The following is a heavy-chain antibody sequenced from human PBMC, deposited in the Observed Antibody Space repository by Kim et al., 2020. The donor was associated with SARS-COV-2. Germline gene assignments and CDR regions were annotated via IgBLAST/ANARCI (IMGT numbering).Heavy chain of an antibody. D-gene: IGHD1-26*01. V-gene: IGHV3-9*01. CDR3: AKNIVGRKASAFDA. Sequence: GGSLRLSCAASGFTFDEYAMHWVRQAPGKGLEWVSGISWNSDNIGYADSLKGRFTTSRDNAKNSLYLQMNNLRVDDTALYYCAKNIVGRKASAFDAWGQGTTVTVSS. J-gene: IGHJ3*01. CDR2: ISWNSDNI. CDR1: GFTFDEYA.